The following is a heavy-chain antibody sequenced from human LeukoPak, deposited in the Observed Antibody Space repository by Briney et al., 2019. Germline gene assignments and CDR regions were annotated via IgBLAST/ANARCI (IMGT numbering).Heavy chain of an antibody. CDR2: INAGNGNT. Sequence: ASVKVSCKASGYTFTSYAMHWVRQAPGQRLEWMGWINAGNGNTKYSQEFQGRVTITRDTSASTAYMELSSLRSEDMAVYYCAREGIQLWLRDYYYYYMDVWGKGTTVTVSS. D-gene: IGHD5-18*01. CDR1: GYTFTSYA. J-gene: IGHJ6*03. V-gene: IGHV1-3*03. CDR3: AREGIQLWLRDYYYYYMDV.